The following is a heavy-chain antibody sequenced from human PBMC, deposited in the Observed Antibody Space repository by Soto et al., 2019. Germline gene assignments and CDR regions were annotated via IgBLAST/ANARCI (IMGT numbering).Heavy chain of an antibody. D-gene: IGHD3-22*01. J-gene: IGHJ6*02. V-gene: IGHV1-2*04. CDR3: AREFRLYYYHSTGYSPRYYYYGMDV. CDR1: GYTLTSDG. CDR2: ISPNSGGT. Sequence: ASVKLSSRASGYTLTSDGISWFRQAPGQGLEWMGWISPNSGGTNYAQKFQGWVTMTRDTSISTAYMELSRLRSDDTAVYYCAREFRLYYYHSTGYSPRYYYYGMDVWGQGTTVTVPS.